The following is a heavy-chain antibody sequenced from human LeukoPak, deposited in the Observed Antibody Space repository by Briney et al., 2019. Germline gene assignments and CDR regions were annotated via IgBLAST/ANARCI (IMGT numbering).Heavy chain of an antibody. CDR3: ARGSHYDYVWGSYRLYYFDY. Sequence: GGSLRLSCAASGFTFDDYAMHWVRQAPGKGLEWVSGISWNSGSIGYADSVKGRFTISRDNAKNSLYLQMNSLRAEDTAVYYCARGSHYDYVWGSYRLYYFDYWGQGTLVTVSS. V-gene: IGHV3-9*01. CDR1: GFTFDDYA. CDR2: ISWNSGSI. D-gene: IGHD3-16*02. J-gene: IGHJ4*02.